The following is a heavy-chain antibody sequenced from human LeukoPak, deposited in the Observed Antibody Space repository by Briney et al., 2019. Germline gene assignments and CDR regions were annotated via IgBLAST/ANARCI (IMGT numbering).Heavy chain of an antibody. D-gene: IGHD3-22*01. V-gene: IGHV4-61*02. CDR1: GGSISSGSYY. CDR3: ARMLSYYDSSGYYYTYFDY. CDR2: IYTSGST. J-gene: IGHJ4*02. Sequence: SETLSLTCTVSGGSISSGSYYWSWIRQPAGKGLEWIGRIYTSGSTNYNPSLKSRVTISVDTSKNQFSLKLSSVTAADTAVYYCARMLSYYDSSGYYYTYFDYWGQGTLVTVSS.